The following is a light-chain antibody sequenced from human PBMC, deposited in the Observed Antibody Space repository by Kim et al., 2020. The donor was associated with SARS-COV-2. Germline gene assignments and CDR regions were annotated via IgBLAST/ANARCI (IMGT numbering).Light chain of an antibody. CDR3: LQHNTYPIT. CDR2: GAS. V-gene: IGKV1-17*01. CDR1: QDIRNN. J-gene: IGKJ5*01. Sequence: ASVGDRVTITYRSSQDIRNNLGWYQQNPGGAPKRLIYGASSLQSGVPSRFGGSGSGTEFTLTISSLQPEDFATYFCLQHNTYPITCGQGTRLEIK.